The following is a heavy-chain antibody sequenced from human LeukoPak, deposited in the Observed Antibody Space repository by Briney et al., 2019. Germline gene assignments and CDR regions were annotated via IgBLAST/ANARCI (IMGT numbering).Heavy chain of an antibody. J-gene: IGHJ6*02. Sequence: PSETLSLTCTVSGGSISSSSYYWSWIRQPPGKGLEWIGYIYYSGSTNYNPSLKSRVTISVDTSKNQFSLKLSSVTAADTAVYYCARVTAEPTYYYYGMDVWGQGTTVTVSS. V-gene: IGHV4-61*01. CDR2: IYYSGST. CDR3: ARVTAEPTYYYYGMDV. CDR1: GGSISSSSYY.